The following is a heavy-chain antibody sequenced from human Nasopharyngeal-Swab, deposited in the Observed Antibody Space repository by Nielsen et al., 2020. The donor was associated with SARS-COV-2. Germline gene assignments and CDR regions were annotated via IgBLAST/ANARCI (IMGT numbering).Heavy chain of an antibody. J-gene: IGHJ4*02. Sequence: GESLKISCKASGFIFSSYTMNWVRQAPGKGLEWISYISSTPTSIYYADSVKGRFTISRDNAENSLYLQMDSLRAEDTAVYYYARESYFDYWGQGILVTVSS. CDR1: GFIFSSYT. CDR3: ARESYFDY. V-gene: IGHV3-48*04. CDR2: ISSTPTSI.